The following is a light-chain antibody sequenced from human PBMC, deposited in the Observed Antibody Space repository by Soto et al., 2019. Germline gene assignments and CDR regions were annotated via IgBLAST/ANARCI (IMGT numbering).Light chain of an antibody. J-gene: IGKJ1*01. Sequence: EIVLTQSPGTLSLSPRERATLSCRASQSVSSSHLAWYQQKPGQAPRLLIYGASSRATGIPDRFSGSGSGTDFTLTISRLEPEDFAVYYCQQYGSSPSTFGPGTKVDIK. CDR2: GAS. CDR1: QSVSSSH. V-gene: IGKV3-20*01. CDR3: QQYGSSPST.